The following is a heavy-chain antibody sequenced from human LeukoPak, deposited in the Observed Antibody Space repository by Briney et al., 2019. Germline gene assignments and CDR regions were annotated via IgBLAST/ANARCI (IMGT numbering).Heavy chain of an antibody. CDR1: GGSISSYY. V-gene: IGHV4-59*01. J-gene: IGHJ4*02. D-gene: IGHD1-26*01. CDR2: IYYSGST. Sequence: SETLSLTCTVSGGSISSYYWSWIRQPPGKGLEWIGYIYYSGSTNYNPSLKSRVTISVDTSKNQFSLKLSSVTAADTAVYYCARGVPREEGIDYWGQGTLVTVSS. CDR3: ARGVPREEGIDY.